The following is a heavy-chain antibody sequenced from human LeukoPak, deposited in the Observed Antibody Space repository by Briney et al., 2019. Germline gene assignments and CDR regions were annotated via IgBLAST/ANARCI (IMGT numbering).Heavy chain of an antibody. CDR2: IYTSGST. CDR3: ARDYDILTGYYSSYYMDV. D-gene: IGHD3-9*01. CDR1: GGSISSGDYY. V-gene: IGHV4-61*02. J-gene: IGHJ6*03. Sequence: SQTLSLTCTVSGGSISSGDYYWSWIRQPPGKGLEWIGRIYTSGSTNYNPSLKSRVTISVDTSKNQFSLKLSSVTAADTAVYYCARDYDILTGYYSSYYMDVWGKGTPVTVSS.